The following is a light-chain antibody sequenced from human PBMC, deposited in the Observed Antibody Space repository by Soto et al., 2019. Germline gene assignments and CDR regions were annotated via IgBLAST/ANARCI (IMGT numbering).Light chain of an antibody. Sequence: ESVMTQSPDTLYVSPWEGATLSCMASQSVRTKLAWYQQKAGQAPRLLIYGASTRATGIPDRFSGSGSGTEFTLTISSLQSEDFAVYYCQQYNSWPPITFGQGTRLEIK. CDR3: QQYNSWPPIT. CDR2: GAS. CDR1: QSVRTK. V-gene: IGKV3-15*01. J-gene: IGKJ5*01.